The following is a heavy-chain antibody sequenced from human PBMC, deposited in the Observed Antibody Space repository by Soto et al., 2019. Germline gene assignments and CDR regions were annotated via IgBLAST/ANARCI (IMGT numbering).Heavy chain of an antibody. Sequence: AVKDSCKASGFTFTSSAVQWVRQARGQRLEWIGWIVVGSGNTNYAQKFQERVTITRDMSTSTAYMELSSLRSEDTAVYYCAATEGNVVYYYYGIDVWGQGTTVTDSS. CDR3: AATEGNVVYYYYGIDV. V-gene: IGHV1-58*01. CDR2: IVVGSGNT. J-gene: IGHJ6*02. D-gene: IGHD1-1*01. CDR1: GFTFTSSA.